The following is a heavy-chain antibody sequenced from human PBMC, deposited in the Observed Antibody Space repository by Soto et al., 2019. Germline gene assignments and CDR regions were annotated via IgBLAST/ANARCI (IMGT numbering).Heavy chain of an antibody. J-gene: IGHJ6*02. CDR1: GYSFTSYW. CDR2: IDPSDSYT. V-gene: IGHV5-10-1*01. Sequence: GESLKISCKGSGYSFTSYWISWVRQMPGKGLEWMGRIDPSDSYTNYSPSFQGHVTISADKSISTAYLQWSSLKASDTAMYYCARRGPTVTTSHYGMDVWGQGTTVTVSS. CDR3: ARRGPTVTTSHYGMDV. D-gene: IGHD4-4*01.